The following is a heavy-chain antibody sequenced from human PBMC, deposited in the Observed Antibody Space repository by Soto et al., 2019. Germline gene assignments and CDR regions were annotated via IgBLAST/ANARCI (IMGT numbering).Heavy chain of an antibody. CDR3: ARDMGPDLLFYSDY. J-gene: IGHJ4*02. Sequence: QVQLVESGGGVVQPGRSLRLSCAASGFTFSSYAMHWVRQAPGKGLEWVAVISYDGSNKYYADSVKGRFTISRDNSKNTLYLQMKILRAEDTAVYYCARDMGPDLLFYSDYWGQGTLVTVSS. CDR1: GFTFSSYA. V-gene: IGHV3-30-3*01. CDR2: ISYDGSNK. D-gene: IGHD3-10*01.